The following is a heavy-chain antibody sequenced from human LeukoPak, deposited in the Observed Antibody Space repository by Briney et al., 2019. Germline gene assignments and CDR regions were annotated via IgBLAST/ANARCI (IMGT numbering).Heavy chain of an antibody. CDR2: IIPILGIA. CDR3: ARGEHSSGWNYYYYGMDV. J-gene: IGHJ6*02. Sequence: SVKVSCKASGGTFSSYAISWVRQAPGQGLEWMGRIIPILGIANYAQMFQGRVTITADKSTSTAYMELSSLRSEDTAVYYCARGEHSSGWNYYYYGMDVWGQGTTVTVSS. D-gene: IGHD6-19*01. CDR1: GGTFSSYA. V-gene: IGHV1-69*04.